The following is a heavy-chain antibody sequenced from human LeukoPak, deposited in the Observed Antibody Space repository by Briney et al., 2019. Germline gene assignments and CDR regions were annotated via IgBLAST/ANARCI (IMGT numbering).Heavy chain of an antibody. J-gene: IGHJ3*02. V-gene: IGHV1-46*01. D-gene: IGHD5-24*01. Sequence: ASVKVSCKASGYTFTSYYMHWVRQAPGQGLEWMGLINPTGGSTGYAQKFQGRVTMTRDMSTSTDYMELSSLRSEDTAIYYCARIRDGYNDAYDIWGQGTVVTVPS. CDR1: GYTFTSYY. CDR2: INPTGGST. CDR3: ARIRDGYNDAYDI.